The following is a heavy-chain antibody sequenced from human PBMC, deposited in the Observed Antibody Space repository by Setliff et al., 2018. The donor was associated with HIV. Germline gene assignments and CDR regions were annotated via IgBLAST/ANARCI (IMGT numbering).Heavy chain of an antibody. CDR2: IYTSGST. V-gene: IGHV4-4*09. D-gene: IGHD6-19*01. Sequence: SETLSLTCTVSGGSISSYYWSWIRQPPGKGLEWIGYIYTSGSTNYNPSVESRVTMSLDTSRDQFSLNLRSVTAADTAVYYCARGSCSGCYLSDYWGLGTLVTVSS. CDR1: GGSISSYY. CDR3: ARGSCSGCYLSDY. J-gene: IGHJ4*02.